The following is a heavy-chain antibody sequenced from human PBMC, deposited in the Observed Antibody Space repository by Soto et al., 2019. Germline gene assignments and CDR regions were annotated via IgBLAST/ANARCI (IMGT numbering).Heavy chain of an antibody. Sequence: GGSLRLSCAASGFTFSSYAVSWVRQAPGKGLEWVSAISGSGGSTYYADSVKGRFTISRDNSKNTLYLQMNSLRAEDTAVYYCAKTLPLITMIVVDPSAFDIWGQGTMVTVSS. D-gene: IGHD3-22*01. J-gene: IGHJ3*02. CDR1: GFTFSSYA. V-gene: IGHV3-23*01. CDR3: AKTLPLITMIVVDPSAFDI. CDR2: ISGSGGST.